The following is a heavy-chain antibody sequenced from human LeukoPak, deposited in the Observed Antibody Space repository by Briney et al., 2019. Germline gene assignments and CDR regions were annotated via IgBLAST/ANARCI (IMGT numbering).Heavy chain of an antibody. CDR2: INHSGST. D-gene: IGHD2-21*02. V-gene: IGHV4-34*01. CDR1: GGSFSGYY. CDR3: ARGGSAYCGGDCYSVYFDY. Sequence: SETLSLPCAVYGGSFSGYYWSWIRQPPGKGLEWIGEINHSGSTNYNPSIKSRVTISVGTSKNQFSLELGSATAADTGVYYCARGGSAYCGGDCYSVYFDYWGQGTLVTVSS. J-gene: IGHJ4*02.